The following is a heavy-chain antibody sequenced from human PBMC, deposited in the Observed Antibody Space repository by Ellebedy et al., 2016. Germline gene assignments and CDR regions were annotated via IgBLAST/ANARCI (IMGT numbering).Heavy chain of an antibody. Sequence: GGSLRLSXAASGFTFSRSAMSWVRQSPGKGLEWVSAIRGSGGSTYYADSVKGRFTISRDNSKNTLYLQMNSLRAEDTAVYYCAKHLILIPTARGHAFDIWGQGTMVTVSS. CDR3: AKHLILIPTARGHAFDI. J-gene: IGHJ3*02. CDR1: GFTFSRSA. D-gene: IGHD2-2*01. CDR2: IRGSGGST. V-gene: IGHV3-23*01.